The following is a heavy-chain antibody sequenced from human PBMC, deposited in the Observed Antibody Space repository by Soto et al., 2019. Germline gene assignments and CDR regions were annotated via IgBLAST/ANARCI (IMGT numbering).Heavy chain of an antibody. V-gene: IGHV1-69*04. Sequence: SVKVSCKASGGTFSSYTISWVRQAPGQGLEWMGRIIPILGIANYAQKFQGRVTITADKSTSTAYMELSSLRSEDTAVYYCARDLSEGDNSGWSWGQGTLVTVSS. CDR2: IIPILGIA. D-gene: IGHD6-19*01. CDR3: ARDLSEGDNSGWS. CDR1: GGTFSSYT. J-gene: IGHJ5*02.